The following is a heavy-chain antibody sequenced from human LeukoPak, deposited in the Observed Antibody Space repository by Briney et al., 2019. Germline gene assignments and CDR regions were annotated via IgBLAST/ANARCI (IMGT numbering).Heavy chain of an antibody. CDR3: ASGNYGFGVLKDYYYGMDV. CDR2: IYHSGST. Sequence: SGTLSLACAVSGGSISSSNWWSWVRQPPGKGLEWIGEIYHSGSTNYNPSLKSRVTISVDKSENQFSLKLSSVTAADTAVYYCASGNYGFGVLKDYYYGMDVWGKGTTVTVSS. D-gene: IGHD3-10*01. J-gene: IGHJ6*04. CDR1: GGSISSSNW. V-gene: IGHV4-4*02.